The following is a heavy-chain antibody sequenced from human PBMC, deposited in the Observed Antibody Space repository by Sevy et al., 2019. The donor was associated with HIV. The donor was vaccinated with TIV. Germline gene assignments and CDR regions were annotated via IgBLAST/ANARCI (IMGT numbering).Heavy chain of an antibody. CDR3: ALVGTMITMLL. Sequence: ASVKVSCKASGYTFNNFGISWVRQAPGQGLEWMGWINPHNGNTKSAQKLQVRVTMTTDTSTSTAYMELRSLRSDDTAVYYCALVGTMITMLLWGQGTLVTVSS. CDR2: INPHNGNT. J-gene: IGHJ4*02. CDR1: GYTFNNFG. D-gene: IGHD3-10*02. V-gene: IGHV1-18*01.